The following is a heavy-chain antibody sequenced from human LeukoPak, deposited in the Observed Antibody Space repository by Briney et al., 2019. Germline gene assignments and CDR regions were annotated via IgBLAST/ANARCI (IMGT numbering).Heavy chain of an antibody. CDR1: GGSISSSSYY. CDR2: IYYSGST. Sequence: SETLSLTCTASGGSISSSSYYWGWIRQPPGKGLEEIESIYYSGSTYYNPSLKSRVTISVDTSKNQFSLDMRSMTAADTGVYYCARGQGVTVIKVGKNWFDPWSQGTQVIVSP. CDR3: ARGQGVTVIKVGKNWFDP. D-gene: IGHD3-22*01. V-gene: IGHV4-39*01. J-gene: IGHJ5*02.